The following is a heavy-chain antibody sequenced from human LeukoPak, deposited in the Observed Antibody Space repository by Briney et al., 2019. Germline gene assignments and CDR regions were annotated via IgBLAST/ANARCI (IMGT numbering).Heavy chain of an antibody. D-gene: IGHD3-10*01. CDR1: GYTFTSYY. J-gene: IGHJ4*02. V-gene: IGHV1-46*01. Sequence: ASVKVSCKASGYTFTSYYMYWVRQAPGQGLEWMGIINPSGGSTSYAQKFQGRVTMTRDTSTSTVYMELSSLRSEDTAVYYCARNTRYGSGSYLPYYWGQGTLVTVSS. CDR3: ARNTRYGSGSYLPYY. CDR2: INPSGGST.